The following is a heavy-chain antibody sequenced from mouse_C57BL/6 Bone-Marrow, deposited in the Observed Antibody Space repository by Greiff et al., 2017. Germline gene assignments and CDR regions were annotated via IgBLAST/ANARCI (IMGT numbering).Heavy chain of an antibody. CDR1: GYTFTDYY. CDR2: IYPGSGNT. CDR3: AIYYYGSTFAY. Sequence: QVQLQQSGAELVRPGASVKLSCKASGYTFTDYYINWVKQRPGQGLEWIARIYPGSGNTYYNEKFRGKATLTAETSSSTAYMQLSSLTSEDSAVXFCAIYYYGSTFAYWGQGTLVTVSA. V-gene: IGHV1-76*01. D-gene: IGHD1-1*01. J-gene: IGHJ3*01.